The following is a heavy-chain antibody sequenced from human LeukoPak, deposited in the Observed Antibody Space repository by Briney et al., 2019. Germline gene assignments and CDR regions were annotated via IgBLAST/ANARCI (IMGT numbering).Heavy chain of an antibody. V-gene: IGHV3-23*01. CDR3: AKDFYDNSGSRYDY. CDR2: FDGNGPNT. CDR1: GFTFSSFA. J-gene: IGHJ4*02. Sequence: PGGSLRLSCAASGFTFSSFAMTWVRQAPGKGLEWVSGFDGNGPNTYYADSVKGRWTISRDNSKNTPYMQMNSLRAEDTAVYYCAKDFYDNSGSRYDYWGQGTLVTVSS. D-gene: IGHD3-22*01.